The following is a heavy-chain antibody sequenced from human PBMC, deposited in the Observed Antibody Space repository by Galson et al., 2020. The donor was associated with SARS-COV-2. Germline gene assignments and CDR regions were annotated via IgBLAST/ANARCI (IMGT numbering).Heavy chain of an antibody. CDR1: GGSTDSTSYS. J-gene: IGHJ4*02. V-gene: IGHV4-39*07. CDR2: IYFNGKT. Sequence: ASETLSLTCVVSGGSTDSTSYSWGWIRQPPGKGLEWIGSIYFNGKTFYNPSLKSRITMSIDTSRNQFYLKLTSVTAADTAVYFCARKEATYDYWGRGVLVTVSS. CDR3: ARKEATYDY. D-gene: IGHD5-12*01.